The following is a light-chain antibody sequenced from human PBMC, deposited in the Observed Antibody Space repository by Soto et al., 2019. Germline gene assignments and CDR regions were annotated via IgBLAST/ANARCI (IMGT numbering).Light chain of an antibody. CDR2: KES. CDR1: QSISSW. CDR3: QQYNSYWT. V-gene: IGKV1-5*03. Sequence: DIQMTQSPSTLSASVGDRVTITCRASQSISSWLAWYQQKPGKAPKLLIYKESSLESGVPPRFSGSGSGAEFTLTISSLQPDDFATYYCQQYNSYWTFSQGTKVEIK. J-gene: IGKJ1*01.